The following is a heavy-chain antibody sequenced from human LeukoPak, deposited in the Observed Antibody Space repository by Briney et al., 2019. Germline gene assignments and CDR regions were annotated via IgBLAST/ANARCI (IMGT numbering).Heavy chain of an antibody. Sequence: LETLSLTCTVSGDSLSSSYWSWIRQPAGKGLEWIGRIYTDGNINYNPSLKSRVTLSLDTSTNQFSLRLYSVTAADAAVYYCARDCSGGTCYSGVIDYWGHGTLVTVSS. CDR2: IYTDGNI. CDR1: GDSLSSSY. J-gene: IGHJ4*01. V-gene: IGHV4-4*07. CDR3: ARDCSGGTCYSGVIDY. D-gene: IGHD2-15*01.